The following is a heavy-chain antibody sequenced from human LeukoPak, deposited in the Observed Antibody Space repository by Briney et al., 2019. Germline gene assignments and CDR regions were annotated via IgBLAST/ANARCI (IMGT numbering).Heavy chain of an antibody. V-gene: IGHV3-7*03. CDR1: GFALSSHW. Sequence: GGSLRLSCAASGFALSSHWMAWVRQVPGRGPEWVANVNRDGSETYYLDSVKGRFTISKDNAKNSLYLQMNSLRAEDTALYHCARNNGMDVWGQGTTVIVSS. CDR2: VNRDGSET. CDR3: ARNNGMDV. J-gene: IGHJ6*02.